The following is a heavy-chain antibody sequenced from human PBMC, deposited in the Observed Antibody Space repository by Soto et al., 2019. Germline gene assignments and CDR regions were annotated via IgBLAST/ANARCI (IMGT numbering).Heavy chain of an antibody. CDR3: ASPRYCSSTSCYREFDY. CDR2: INPNSGGT. Sequence: GASVKVSCKASGYTFTGYYMHWVRQAPGQGLEWMGWINPNSGGTNYAQKFQGRVTVTRDTSISTAYMELSRLRSDDTAVYYCASPRYCSSTSCYREFDYWGQGTLVTVSS. CDR1: GYTFTGYY. V-gene: IGHV1-2*02. J-gene: IGHJ4*02. D-gene: IGHD2-2*02.